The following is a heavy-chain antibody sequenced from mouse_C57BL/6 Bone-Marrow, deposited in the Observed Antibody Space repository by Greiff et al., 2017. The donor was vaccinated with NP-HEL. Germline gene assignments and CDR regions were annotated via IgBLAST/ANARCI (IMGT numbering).Heavy chain of an antibody. Sequence: QVQLKQPGAELVKPGASVKMSCKASGYTFTSYWITWVKQRPGQGLEWIGDIYPGSGSTNYNEKFKSKATLTVDHSSSTSYMQLSSLTSENSTVYYGARSIHYYGSSHWYFDVWGTGTTVTVSS. CDR2: IYPGSGST. CDR1: GYTFTSYW. D-gene: IGHD1-1*01. CDR3: ARSIHYYGSSHWYFDV. V-gene: IGHV1-55*01. J-gene: IGHJ1*03.